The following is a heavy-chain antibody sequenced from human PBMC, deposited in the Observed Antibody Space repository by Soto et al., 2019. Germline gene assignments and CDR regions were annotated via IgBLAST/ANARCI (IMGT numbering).Heavy chain of an antibody. CDR3: ATEIEDGALWFGGG. Sequence: EGQLVESGGALVPPGRSLRLSCAASGFTFVDNAMHWVRRAPGKGLEWVSTISYNSGTVAYADSVRDRFTISRDNAKNSLFLQMDSLRPEDTGMYYCATEIEDGALWFGGGGGQGTPVTVSS. V-gene: IGHV3-9*01. CDR2: ISYNSGTV. D-gene: IGHD3-10*01. CDR1: GFTFVDNA. J-gene: IGHJ4*02.